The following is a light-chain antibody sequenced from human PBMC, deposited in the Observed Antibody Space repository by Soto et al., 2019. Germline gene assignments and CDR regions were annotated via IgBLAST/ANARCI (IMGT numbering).Light chain of an antibody. V-gene: IGKV3-20*01. J-gene: IGKJ1*01. CDR3: QQYNSTPRT. CDR2: GAS. CDR1: QSVGSSY. Sequence: EIVLTQSPGTLSLSPGERATLSCRASQSVGSSYLAWYQQKPGQAPRLLMYGASTRATGIPDRFTGSGSGTDFTLPISRLEPEDFAAYYCQQYNSTPRTFGQGTKVDIK.